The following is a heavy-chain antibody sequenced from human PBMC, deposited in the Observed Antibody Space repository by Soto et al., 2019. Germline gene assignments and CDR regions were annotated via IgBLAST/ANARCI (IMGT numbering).Heavy chain of an antibody. J-gene: IGHJ4*02. Sequence: PGGSLRLSCAASGFTFSRYAMYWVRQAPGKGLERVTIISYDGSNKYYADSVKGRFTISRDNSKNTLYLQMNSLRAEDTAVYYCARILFYYDSSGDIDYWGQGTLVTVSS. CDR3: ARILFYYDSSGDIDY. CDR1: GFTFSRYA. V-gene: IGHV3-30-3*01. D-gene: IGHD3-22*01. CDR2: ISYDGSNK.